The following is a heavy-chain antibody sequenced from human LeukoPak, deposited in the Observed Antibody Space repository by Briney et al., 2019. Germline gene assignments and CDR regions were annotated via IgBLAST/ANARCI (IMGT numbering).Heavy chain of an antibody. J-gene: IGHJ4*02. CDR2: INHSGST. CDR1: GGSFSGYY. V-gene: IGHV4-34*01. CDR3: ARGLRSSSWDYLDY. Sequence: SETLSLTCAVYGGSFSGYYWSWIRQPPGRGLEWIGEINHSGSTKHNPSLKRRVTISVDTSKNQFFLKLSSVTAADTAVYYCARGLRSSSWDYLDYWGQGTLVTVSS. D-gene: IGHD6-13*01.